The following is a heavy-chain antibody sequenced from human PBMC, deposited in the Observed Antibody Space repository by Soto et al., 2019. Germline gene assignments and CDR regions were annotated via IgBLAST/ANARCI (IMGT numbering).Heavy chain of an antibody. Sequence: QVQLQESGPGLVKPSETLSLTCTVSGGSISPYYWSWIRQPPGKGLEWIGFIYYSGTTKYNPSLKSRVTISVDPSKNHFSLKLSSVTAADTAVYYCARVGGYYGDYPNFDYWGQGALVTVSS. J-gene: IGHJ4*02. CDR2: IYYSGTT. CDR1: GGSISPYY. CDR3: ARVGGYYGDYPNFDY. D-gene: IGHD4-17*01. V-gene: IGHV4-59*01.